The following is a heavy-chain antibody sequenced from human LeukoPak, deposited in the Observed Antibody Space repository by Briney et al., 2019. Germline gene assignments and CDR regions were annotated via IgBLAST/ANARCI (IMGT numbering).Heavy chain of an antibody. CDR1: GGSISSSSYY. D-gene: IGHD3-10*01. J-gene: IGHJ4*02. CDR3: ARLSRGNTMVRGVIITA. Sequence: SETLSLTCTVSGGSISSSSYYWVWIRQPPGKGLEWIGSIYYSGSTYYNPSLKSRVTISVDTSKNQFSLKLSSVTAADTAVYYCARLSRGNTMVRGVIITAWGQGSLVTVSS. V-gene: IGHV4-39*01. CDR2: IYYSGST.